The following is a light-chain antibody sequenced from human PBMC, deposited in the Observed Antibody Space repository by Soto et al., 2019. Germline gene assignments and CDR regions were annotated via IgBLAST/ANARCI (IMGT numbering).Light chain of an antibody. CDR1: QSISSF. V-gene: IGKV1-39*01. CDR2: GSF. CDR3: QHSYTSPST. Sequence: DIQMTQSPSTLSASVGDRVTITCRASQSISSFLHWFQQKPVKAPNLLIFGSFNLQSGVPSRFSGSGSGTDFTLTITRLQPEDSATYYCQHSYTSPSTFGQGTKLEI. J-gene: IGKJ2*01.